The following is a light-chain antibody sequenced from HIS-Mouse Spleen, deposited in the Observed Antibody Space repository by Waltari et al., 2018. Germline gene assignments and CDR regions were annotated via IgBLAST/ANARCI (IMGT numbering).Light chain of an antibody. CDR3: QQLNSYPPT. V-gene: IGKV1-9*01. J-gene: IGKJ1*01. CDR2: AAS. CDR1: QGIRSY. Sequence: DIQLTPSPSFLSASVGDRVTSTCRASQGIRSYLAWYQQKPGKAPKLLIYAASTLQSGVPSRFSGSGSGTEFTLTISSLQPEDFATYYCQQLNSYPPTFGQGTKVEIK.